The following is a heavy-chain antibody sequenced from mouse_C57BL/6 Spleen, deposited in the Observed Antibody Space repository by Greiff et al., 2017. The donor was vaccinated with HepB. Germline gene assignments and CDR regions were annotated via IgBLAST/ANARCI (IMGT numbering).Heavy chain of an antibody. V-gene: IGHV1-26*01. J-gene: IGHJ1*03. Sequence: EVQLQQSGPELVKPGASVKISCKASGYTFTDYYMNWVKQSHGKSLEWIGDINPNNGGTSYNQKFKGKATLTVDKSSSTAYMELRSLTSEDSAVYYCARGGGPTVVATGGYFDVWGTGTTVTVSS. CDR1: GYTFTDYY. CDR2: INPNNGGT. CDR3: ARGGGPTVVATGGYFDV. D-gene: IGHD1-1*01.